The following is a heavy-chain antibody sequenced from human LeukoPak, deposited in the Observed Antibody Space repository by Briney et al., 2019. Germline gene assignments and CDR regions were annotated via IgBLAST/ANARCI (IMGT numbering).Heavy chain of an antibody. J-gene: IGHJ3*02. CDR1: GYTSTTHY. Sequence: GASVKVSCKASGYTSTTHYIHWVRQAPGQGLEWMGIINPSRGSTSYAQKFQGRVTMTRDTSTSTVYMELSSLRSEDTAVYYCARGEGATTAFDIWGQGTLVTVSS. CDR2: INPSRGST. CDR3: ARGEGATTAFDI. D-gene: IGHD1-26*01. V-gene: IGHV1-46*01.